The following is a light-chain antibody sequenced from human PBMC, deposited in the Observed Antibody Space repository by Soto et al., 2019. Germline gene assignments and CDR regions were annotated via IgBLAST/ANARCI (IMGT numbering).Light chain of an antibody. CDR2: GAS. CDR1: QSVSSN. V-gene: IGKV3-11*01. Sequence: TQPPSTLSLYPAERATLSCRASQSVSSNLAWYQQKRGQAPRLLIYGASTRATGIPARFSGSGSGTDFTLTISSLEPEDFAVYYCQQRSNWTPITFGQGTRLEIK. CDR3: QQRSNWTPIT. J-gene: IGKJ5*01.